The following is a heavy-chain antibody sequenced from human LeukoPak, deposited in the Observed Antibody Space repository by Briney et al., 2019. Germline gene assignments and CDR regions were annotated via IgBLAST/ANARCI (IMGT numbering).Heavy chain of an antibody. J-gene: IGHJ4*02. CDR3: ARERDYGDYGGYFYGY. CDR1: GFTFSSYW. D-gene: IGHD4-17*01. Sequence: GGSLRLSCAASGFTFSSYWMSWVRQAPGKGLEWVANIKQDGSEKYYVDSVKGRFTISRDNAKNSLYLQMNSLRAEDTAVYYCARERDYGDYGGYFYGYWGQGTLVTVSS. V-gene: IGHV3-7*01. CDR2: IKQDGSEK.